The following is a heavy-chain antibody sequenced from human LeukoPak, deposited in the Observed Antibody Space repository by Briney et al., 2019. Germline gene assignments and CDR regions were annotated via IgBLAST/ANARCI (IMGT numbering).Heavy chain of an antibody. Sequence: RASVKVSCKASGYTFTGYYMHWVRQAPGQGLEWMGWINPNSGGTNYAQKFQGRVTMTRDTSISTAYMELSRLRSDDTAVYYCAREIDDYGDYYIDSWGQGTLVTVSS. D-gene: IGHD4-17*01. V-gene: IGHV1-2*02. CDR1: GYTFTGYY. CDR3: AREIDDYGDYYIDS. CDR2: INPNSGGT. J-gene: IGHJ4*02.